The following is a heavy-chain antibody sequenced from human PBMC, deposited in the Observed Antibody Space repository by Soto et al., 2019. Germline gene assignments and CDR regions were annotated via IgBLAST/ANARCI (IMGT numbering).Heavy chain of an antibody. CDR2: IYYSGST. V-gene: IGHV4-59*08. Sequence: PSETLSLTCTVSGGSISSYYWSWIRQPPGKGLEWIGYIYYSGSTNYNPSLKSRLTISLDTSKNQFSQKLSSVTAADTAVYYCASSRGGYFDNWGQGTLVTVSS. J-gene: IGHJ4*02. D-gene: IGHD3-10*01. CDR3: ASSRGGYFDN. CDR1: GGSISSYY.